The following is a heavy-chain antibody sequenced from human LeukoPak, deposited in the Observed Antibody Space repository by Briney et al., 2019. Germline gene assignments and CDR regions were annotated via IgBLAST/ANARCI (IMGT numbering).Heavy chain of an antibody. Sequence: GGSLRLSCAASGFTFSSYAMSWVRQAPGKGLEWVSAISGSGGSTYYADSVKGRFTISRDNSKNTLYLQMNSLRAEDTAVYYCAKGLSYSGSYYPFDYWGQGTLVTVSS. CDR2: ISGSGGST. CDR3: AKGLSYSGSYYPFDY. J-gene: IGHJ4*02. D-gene: IGHD1-26*01. V-gene: IGHV3-23*01. CDR1: GFTFSSYA.